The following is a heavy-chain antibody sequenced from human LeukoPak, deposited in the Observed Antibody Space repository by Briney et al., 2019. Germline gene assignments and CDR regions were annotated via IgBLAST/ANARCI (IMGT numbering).Heavy chain of an antibody. CDR1: GYTFTSYY. CDR3: ARPNDDILTGYYENWFDP. CDR2: INPSGGST. J-gene: IGHJ5*02. Sequence: GASVKVSCKASGYTFTSYYMHWVRQAPGQGLEWMGIINPSGGSTSYAQKFQGRVTMTRDTSTSTVYMELNSLRSEDTAVYYCARPNDDILTGYYENWFDPWGQGTLVTVSS. V-gene: IGHV1-46*01. D-gene: IGHD3-9*01.